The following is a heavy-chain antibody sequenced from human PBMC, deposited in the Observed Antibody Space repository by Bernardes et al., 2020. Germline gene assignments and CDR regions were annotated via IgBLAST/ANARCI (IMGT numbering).Heavy chain of an antibody. CDR3: ARESTIFGVVYYYYGMDV. J-gene: IGHJ6*04. CDR2: TYYRSKWYN. Sequence: SQTLSLTCAISGDSVSSNSAAWNWIRQSPSRGLEWLGRTYYRSKWYNDYAVSVKSRITINPDTSKNQFSLQLNSVTPEDTAVYYCARESTIFGVVYYYYGMDVWGKGTTVTVSS. CDR1: GDSVSSNSAA. V-gene: IGHV6-1*01. D-gene: IGHD3-3*01.